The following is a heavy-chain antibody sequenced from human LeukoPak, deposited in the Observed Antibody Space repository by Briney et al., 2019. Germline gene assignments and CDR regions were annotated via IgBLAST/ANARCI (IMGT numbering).Heavy chain of an antibody. CDR3: ARDLHYYGSGAPPGY. D-gene: IGHD3-10*01. CDR2: ISGSGGST. J-gene: IGHJ4*02. V-gene: IGHV3-23*01. CDR1: GFTFSSYG. Sequence: QAGGSLRLSCAASGFTFSSYGMSWVRQAPGKGLEWVSAISGSGGSTYYADSVKGRFTISRDNAKNTLYLQMNNLRAEDTAVYYCARDLHYYGSGAPPGYWGQGILVTVSS.